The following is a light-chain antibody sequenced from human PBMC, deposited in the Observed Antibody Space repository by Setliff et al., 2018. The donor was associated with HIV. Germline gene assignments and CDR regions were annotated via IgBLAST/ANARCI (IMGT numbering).Light chain of an antibody. V-gene: IGLV2-14*01. CDR2: EVT. CDR3: SSYAIANTLP. Sequence: QSVLTQPASVSGSPGQSITISCTGTSSDVGGYSYVSWYQQHPGKAPKLIIYEVTNRPSGVSKRFSGSKSGNTASLTISGLQAEDEADYYCSSYAIANTLPFGTGTKVTVL. J-gene: IGLJ1*01. CDR1: SSDVGGYSY.